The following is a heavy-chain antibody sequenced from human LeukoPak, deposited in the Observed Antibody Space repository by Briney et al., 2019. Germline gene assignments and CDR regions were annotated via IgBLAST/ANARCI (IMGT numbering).Heavy chain of an antibody. Sequence: GGSLRLSCAASGFTFSSYGMYWVRQTPGKGLEWVAFIRYDGSNKYYADSVKGRFTVSRDNSKNTLYLQMKSLRAEDTAVYYCAKGGGYEAQYYYYYLDVWGKGTTVTISS. V-gene: IGHV3-30*02. J-gene: IGHJ6*03. CDR1: GFTFSSYG. CDR3: AKGGGYEAQYYYYYLDV. CDR2: IRYDGSNK. D-gene: IGHD5-12*01.